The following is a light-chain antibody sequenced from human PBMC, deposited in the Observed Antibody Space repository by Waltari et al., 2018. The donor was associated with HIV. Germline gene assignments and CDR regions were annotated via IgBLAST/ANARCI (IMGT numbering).Light chain of an antibody. V-gene: IGLV2-8*01. Sequence: QSALTQPPSASGSPGQSVTISCTGTSSDVGGYNYVSLYQQHPGKAPKLMIYEVSKRPSGVPDRFSGSKSGNTASLTVSGLQAEDEADYYCSSYAGSNIFVVFGGGTTLTVL. CDR3: SSYAGSNIFVV. CDR2: EVS. J-gene: IGLJ2*01. CDR1: SSDVGGYNY.